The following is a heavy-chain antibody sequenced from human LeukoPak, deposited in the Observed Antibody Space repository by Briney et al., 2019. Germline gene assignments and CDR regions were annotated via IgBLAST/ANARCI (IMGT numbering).Heavy chain of an antibody. D-gene: IGHD1-26*01. J-gene: IGHJ4*02. V-gene: IGHV4-38-2*02. CDR2: IYHRGST. CDR3: ARFTSGIYDY. Sequence: SSETLSLTCTVSGYSISSGYYWGWIRPPPGKGLEWIGSIYHRGSTYYNPSLQSRVTILVDTSKNQFSLKLNSVTAADTAVYFCARFTSGIYDYWGQGTLVTVPS. CDR1: GYSISSGYY.